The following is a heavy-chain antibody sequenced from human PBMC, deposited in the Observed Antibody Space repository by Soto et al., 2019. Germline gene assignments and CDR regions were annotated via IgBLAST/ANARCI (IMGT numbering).Heavy chain of an antibody. CDR3: AKQRLESGLGEIDY. D-gene: IGHD3-16*01. CDR2: ISYDASNK. J-gene: IGHJ4*02. Sequence: QVQLVESGGGVVQPGRSLRLSCTASGFTFSRNGMHWVRQAPGKGLEWVGVISYDASNKYYVDSVKGRFTISIDNSKNTVHLQMNSLRDEDTAVYYCAKQRLESGLGEIDYWVQGTLVTVSS. CDR1: GFTFSRNG. V-gene: IGHV3-30*18.